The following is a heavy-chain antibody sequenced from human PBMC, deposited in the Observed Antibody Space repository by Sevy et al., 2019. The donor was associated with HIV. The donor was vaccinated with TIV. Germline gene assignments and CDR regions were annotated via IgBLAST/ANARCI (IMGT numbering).Heavy chain of an antibody. J-gene: IGHJ4*02. D-gene: IGHD6-13*01. V-gene: IGHV3-30-3*01. CDR3: ARDPIAAAGTFYFDY. Sequence: GGSPRLSCAASGFTFSSYAMHWVRQAPGKGLEWVAVISYDGSNKYYADSVKGRFTISRDNSKNTLYLQMNSLRAEDTAVYYCARDPIAAAGTFYFDYWGQGTLVTVSS. CDR1: GFTFSSYA. CDR2: ISYDGSNK.